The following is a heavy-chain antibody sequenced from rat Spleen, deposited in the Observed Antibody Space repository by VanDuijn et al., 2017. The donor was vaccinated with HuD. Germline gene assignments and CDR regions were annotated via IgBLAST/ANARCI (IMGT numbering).Heavy chain of an antibody. J-gene: IGHJ1*01. CDR2: ISYDGSST. Sequence: EVQLVESGGGLVQPGGSMKLSCAASGFTFSDHNMAWVRQAPKKGLEWVATISYDGSSTYYRDSVKGRFTISRDNAKNTLYLQMDSLRSEDTATYYCARQSSSIPYYWYFDFWGPGTMVTVSS. D-gene: IGHD1-2*01. CDR3: ARQSSSIPYYWYFDF. V-gene: IGHV5-7*01. CDR1: GFTFSDHN.